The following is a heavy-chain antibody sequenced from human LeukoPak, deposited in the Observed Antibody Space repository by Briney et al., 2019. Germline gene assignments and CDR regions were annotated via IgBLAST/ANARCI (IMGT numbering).Heavy chain of an antibody. Sequence: SEALSLTCTVSGXSISSYYWSWIRQPPGKGLEWIGYIYYSGDTNYNPSLQSRVTISVDTSKNQFSLKLTSVTAADTAVYFCARGSSSGSYYLDYWGQGALVTVSS. D-gene: IGHD3-22*01. CDR3: ARGSSSGSYYLDY. J-gene: IGHJ4*02. CDR2: IYYSGDT. CDR1: GXSISSYY. V-gene: IGHV4-59*01.